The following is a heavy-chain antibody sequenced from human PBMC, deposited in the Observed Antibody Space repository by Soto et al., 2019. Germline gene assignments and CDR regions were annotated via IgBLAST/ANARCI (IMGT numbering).Heavy chain of an antibody. CDR1: GFTFSIYS. CDR3: ARDFGYDDV. CDR2: IGGARSSTI. Sequence: GGSLRLSXAASGFTFSIYSMNWVRQAPGKGLEWVSQIGGARSSTIYYADSVKGRFTISRDNAKNSLYLQMNSLRDEDTAVYYCARDFGYDDVWGQGTTVTVSS. V-gene: IGHV3-48*02. D-gene: IGHD3-22*01. J-gene: IGHJ6*02.